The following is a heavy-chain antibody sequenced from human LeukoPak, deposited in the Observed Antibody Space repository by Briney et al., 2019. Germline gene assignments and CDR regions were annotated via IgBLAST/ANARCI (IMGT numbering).Heavy chain of an antibody. J-gene: IGHJ4*02. CDR2: IDSSSRTI. Sequence: PGGSLRLSCAASGFTFSNAWMSWVRQAPGKGLEWISFIDSSSRTIFYAESVKGRFTISRDNAKNSLFLQMNSLRAEDTAVYYCARRVPNQVITDYFDYWGQGTLVTVSS. CDR3: ARRVPNQVITDYFDY. CDR1: GFTFSNAW. D-gene: IGHD3-16*01. V-gene: IGHV3-48*04.